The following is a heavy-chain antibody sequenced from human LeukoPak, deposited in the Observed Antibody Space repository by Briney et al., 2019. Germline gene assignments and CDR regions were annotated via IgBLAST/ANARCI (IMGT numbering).Heavy chain of an antibody. CDR2: IYYSGST. J-gene: IGHJ4*02. Sequence: SETLSLTCTVSGGSISSSSYYWGWIRQPPGKGLEWIGSIYYSGSTYYNPSLKSRVTISVDTSKNQFSLKLSSVTAADPAVYYCARHSGLNRYLDYRGQGTLVPVSS. CDR3: ARHSGLNRYLDY. V-gene: IGHV4-39*01. CDR1: GGSISSSSYY. D-gene: IGHD2/OR15-2a*01.